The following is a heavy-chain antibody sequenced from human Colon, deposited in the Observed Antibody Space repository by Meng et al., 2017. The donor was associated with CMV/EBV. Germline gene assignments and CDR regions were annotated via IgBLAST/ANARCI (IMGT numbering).Heavy chain of an antibody. CDR3: AKDVHSSAFGFAEAFDI. Sequence: GESLKISCAASAFDFGRYWMSWVRQAPGKGLEWVANIKEDGSEKYYVDSVKGRFTISRDNAKNSLYLQMNSLRAEDTAVYYCAKDVHSSAFGFAEAFDIWGQGTKVTVSS. CDR1: AFDFGRYW. CDR2: IKEDGSEK. V-gene: IGHV3-7*03. D-gene: IGHD3-22*01. J-gene: IGHJ3*02.